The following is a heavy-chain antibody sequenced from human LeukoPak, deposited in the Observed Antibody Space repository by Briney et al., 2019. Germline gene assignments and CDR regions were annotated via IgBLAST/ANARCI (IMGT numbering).Heavy chain of an antibody. CDR1: GGSISSYY. CDR3: ARDATPCSSTGCGWFDP. Sequence: SETLSLTCTVSGGSISSYYWSWIRQPPGQGLEWMGYIYYNGSTNYYPPLNSRVTITIDTSKNQFSLKLSSVTAADTAVYYCARDATPCSSTGCGWFDPWGQGTLVTVSS. J-gene: IGHJ5*02. CDR2: IYYNGST. V-gene: IGHV4-59*01. D-gene: IGHD2-2*01.